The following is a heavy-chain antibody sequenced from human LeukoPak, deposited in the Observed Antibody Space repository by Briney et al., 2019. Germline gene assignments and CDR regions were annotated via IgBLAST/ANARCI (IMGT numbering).Heavy chain of an antibody. V-gene: IGHV4-39*07. CDR1: GGSISSGSYY. CDR3: ASGKKGDSNDYGDY. Sequence: SETLSLTCTVSGGSISSGSYYWSWIRQPPGKGLEWIGEINHSGSTNYNPSLKSRVTISVDTSKNQFSLKLSSVTAADTAVYYCASGKKGDSNDYGDYWGQGTLVTVSS. D-gene: IGHD1-1*01. CDR2: INHSGST. J-gene: IGHJ4*02.